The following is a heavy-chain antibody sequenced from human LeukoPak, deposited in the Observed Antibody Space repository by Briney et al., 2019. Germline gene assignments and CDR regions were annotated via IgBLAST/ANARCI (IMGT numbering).Heavy chain of an antibody. D-gene: IGHD3-10*01. CDR3: ASFQLYGDY. Sequence: ASVKVSCKASGYTFTSCGMSWVRQAPGQGLEWMGWISAYNGNTNYAQKLQGRVIMTTDTSTSTAYMELRSLRSDDTAVYYCASFQLYGDYWGQGTLVTVSS. J-gene: IGHJ4*02. CDR2: ISAYNGNT. CDR1: GYTFTSCG. V-gene: IGHV1-18*01.